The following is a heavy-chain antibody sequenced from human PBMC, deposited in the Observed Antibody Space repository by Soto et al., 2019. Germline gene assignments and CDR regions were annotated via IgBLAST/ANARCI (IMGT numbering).Heavy chain of an antibody. Sequence: PGGSLRLSCAASGFTFSSYGIHWVRQAPGKGLEWVAVISSDGSNKYYADSVKGRFTISRDNSENTLYLQMNSLRAGDTAVYYCAKNWNYQDYWGQGTLVTSPQ. D-gene: IGHD1-7*01. CDR2: ISSDGSNK. CDR3: AKNWNYQDY. J-gene: IGHJ4*02. V-gene: IGHV3-30*18. CDR1: GFTFSSYG.